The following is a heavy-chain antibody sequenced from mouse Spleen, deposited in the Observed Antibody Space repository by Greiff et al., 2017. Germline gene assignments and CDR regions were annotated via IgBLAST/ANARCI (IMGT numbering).Heavy chain of an antibody. V-gene: IGHV1-42*01. CDR2: INPSTGGT. D-gene: IGHD2-1*01. Sequence: DVKLQESGPELVKPGASVKISCKASGYSFTGYYMNWVKQSPEKSLEWIGEINPSTGGTTYNQKFKAKATLTVDKSSSTAYMQLKSLTSEDSAVYYCARGYYGNFYAMDYWGQGTSVTVSS. CDR1: GYSFTGYY. CDR3: ARGYYGNFYAMDY. J-gene: IGHJ4*01.